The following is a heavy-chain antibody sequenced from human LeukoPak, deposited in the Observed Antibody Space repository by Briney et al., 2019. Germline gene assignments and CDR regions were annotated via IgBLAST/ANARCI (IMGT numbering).Heavy chain of an antibody. V-gene: IGHV1-2*02. CDR3: ARDVDSDGSYSDY. CDR2: INPNSGGT. D-gene: IGHD1-26*01. Sequence: GASVKVSCKASGYTLTGYYMHWVRQAPGQGLEWMGWINPNSGGTNYAQKFQGRVTMTRDTSISTAYMELSRLRSDDTAVYYCARDVDSDGSYSDYWGQGTLVTVSS. CDR1: GYTLTGYY. J-gene: IGHJ4*02.